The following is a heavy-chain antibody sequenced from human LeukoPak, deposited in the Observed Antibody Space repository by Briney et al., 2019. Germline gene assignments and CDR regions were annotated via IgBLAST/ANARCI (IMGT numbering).Heavy chain of an antibody. CDR2: IKEDGSEK. D-gene: IGHD1-20*01. CDR3: ARDEYNWNVDAFDI. J-gene: IGHJ3*02. Sequence: GGSLRLSCAASGFTFSSYAMSWVRQAPGKGLEWVANIKEDGSEKYYVDSVKGRFTTSRDNAKNSLYLQMNSLRAEDTAVYYCARDEYNWNVDAFDIWGQGTVVTVSS. CDR1: GFTFSSYA. V-gene: IGHV3-7*01.